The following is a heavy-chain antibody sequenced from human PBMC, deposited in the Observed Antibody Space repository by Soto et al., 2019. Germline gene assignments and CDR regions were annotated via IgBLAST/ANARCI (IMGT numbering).Heavy chain of an antibody. D-gene: IGHD6-19*01. Sequence: GASVKVYSDAGGYRCRGFYMHWRRPAPGQGLEWMGWCSLNSGGTKSAEKFQGRVTMTRDTSISTAYRELSRLTSDDTAVYYCPRAAVTGTAGLDFWG. CDR1: GYRCRGFY. J-gene: IGHJ4*01. V-gene: IGHV1-2*02. CDR3: PRAAVTGTAGLDF. CDR2: CSLNSGGT.